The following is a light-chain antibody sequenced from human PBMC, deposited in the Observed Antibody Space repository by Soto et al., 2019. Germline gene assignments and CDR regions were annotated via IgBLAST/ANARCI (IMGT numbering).Light chain of an antibody. CDR1: GSDVGAYKY. J-gene: IGLJ1*01. CDR2: EVN. V-gene: IGLV2-14*03. CDR3: SSYTRQYNYI. Sequence: QSALPQPGSVCWSPGQSITISCTGTGSDVGAYKYVSWFQQYPGKVPKLIIYEVNERPSGVSNRFSASKSGNTASLTISGLQAEEEAEYYCSSYTRQYNYIFGTGTKVTVL.